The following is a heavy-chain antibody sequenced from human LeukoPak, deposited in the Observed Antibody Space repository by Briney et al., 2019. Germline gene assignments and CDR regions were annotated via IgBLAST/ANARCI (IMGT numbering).Heavy chain of an antibody. V-gene: IGHV1-69*04. Sequence: GASVKVSCKASGGTFSSYAISWVRQAPGQGLEWMGRITPILGIANYAQKFQGRVTITADKSTSTAYMELSSLRSEDTAVYYCARDLLYHLDYWGQGTLVTVSS. J-gene: IGHJ4*02. CDR2: ITPILGIA. CDR3: ARDLLYHLDY. CDR1: GGTFSSYA. D-gene: IGHD3-16*01.